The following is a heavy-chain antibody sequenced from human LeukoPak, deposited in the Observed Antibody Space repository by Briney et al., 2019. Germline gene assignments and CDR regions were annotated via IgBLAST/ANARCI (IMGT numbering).Heavy chain of an antibody. CDR3: ARNPPSSGWLDP. J-gene: IGHJ5*02. Sequence: ASVKVSCKASGYTFTSYDINWVRQATGQGLEWMGWMNPNSGNTGYAQKFQGRVTVTSDTSISTAYLDLSSLTSEDTAVYYCARNPPSSGWLDPWGQGTLVTVSS. CDR2: MNPNSGNT. V-gene: IGHV1-8*01. D-gene: IGHD6-19*01. CDR1: GYTFTSYD.